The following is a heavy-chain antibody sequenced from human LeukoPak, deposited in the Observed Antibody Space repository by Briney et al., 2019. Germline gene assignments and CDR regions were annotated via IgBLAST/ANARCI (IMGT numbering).Heavy chain of an antibody. Sequence: GGSLRLSCAASGFTFTNYWMHWVRQAPGKGLVWVSRLNSDGSSTSYADSVRGRFTISRDNAKNTLYLQMDSLRVEDTAVYFCARATWDPNYYYYMDVWGKGTTVTISS. CDR1: GFTFTNYW. CDR3: ARATWDPNYYYYMDV. V-gene: IGHV3-74*01. CDR2: LNSDGSST. J-gene: IGHJ6*03. D-gene: IGHD1-26*01.